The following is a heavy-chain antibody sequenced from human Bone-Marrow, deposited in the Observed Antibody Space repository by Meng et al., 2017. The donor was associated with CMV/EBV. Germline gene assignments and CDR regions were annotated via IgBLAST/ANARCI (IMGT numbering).Heavy chain of an antibody. J-gene: IGHJ6*02. Sequence: ASVKVSCKASSYTLIGYYIHWVRQAPGQGPEWMGIINPSGGSTSYAQKFQGRVTMTRDTSTSTVYMELSSLRSEDTAVYYCARVRISDIVVVPAAIGGYYYGMDVWGQGTTVTVSS. CDR3: ARVRISDIVVVPAAIGGYYYGMDV. CDR1: SYTLIGYY. V-gene: IGHV1-46*01. D-gene: IGHD2-2*02. CDR2: INPSGGST.